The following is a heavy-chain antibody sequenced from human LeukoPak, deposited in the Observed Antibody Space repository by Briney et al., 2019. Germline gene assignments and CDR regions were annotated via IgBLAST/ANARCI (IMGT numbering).Heavy chain of an antibody. Sequence: SETLSLTCTVSGDSIRSYYWSWIRQPAGKGLEWIGRIYGSGSTNYNPSLKSRVTMSVDTSKNQFSLKLRSVTAADTAVYYCARDSYNYYDSNNYYFLDSWGQGILVTVSS. CDR2: IYGSGST. J-gene: IGHJ4*02. CDR1: GDSIRSYY. V-gene: IGHV4-4*07. CDR3: ARDSYNYYDSNNYYFLDS. D-gene: IGHD3-22*01.